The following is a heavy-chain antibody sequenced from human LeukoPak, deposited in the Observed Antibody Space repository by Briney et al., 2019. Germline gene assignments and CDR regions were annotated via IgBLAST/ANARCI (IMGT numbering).Heavy chain of an antibody. CDR2: INPNSCGT. V-gene: IGHV1-2*02. Sequence: ASVKVSFKASGYTFTGYDMHWVRQAPGQGLEWMGWINPNSCGTNYAQKFQGRVTMTRDTSISTAYMELSRLRSDDTAVYYCARSVRYYGSGSYHYWGQGTLVTVSS. CDR3: ARSVRYYGSGSYHY. D-gene: IGHD3-10*01. J-gene: IGHJ4*02. CDR1: GYTFTGYD.